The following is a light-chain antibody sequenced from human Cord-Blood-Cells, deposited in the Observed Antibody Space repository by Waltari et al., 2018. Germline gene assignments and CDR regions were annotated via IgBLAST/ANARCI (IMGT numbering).Light chain of an antibody. V-gene: IGKV1-39*01. J-gene: IGKJ1*01. CDR1: QSISSY. Sequence: DIQMTQSPSSLSASVGDRDTITCRASQSISSYLNWYQQKPGKAPKLLIYAASSLQSGVPSRFSGSGSGTDFTLTISSLQPEDFATYYCQQSYSTTWTFGQGTKVEIE. CDR2: AAS. CDR3: QQSYSTTWT.